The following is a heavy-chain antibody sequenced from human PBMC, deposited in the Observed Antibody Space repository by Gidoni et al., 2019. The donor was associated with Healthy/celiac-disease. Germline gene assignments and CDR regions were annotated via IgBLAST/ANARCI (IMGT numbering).Heavy chain of an antibody. V-gene: IGHV3-43*01. CDR2: ISWDGGST. CDR3: AKDISGYSYGHFDY. CDR1: GFTFDDYP. Sequence: EVQLVESGGVVVQPGGSLRLDCAASGFTFDDYPMHWVRQAPGKGLEWVSLISWDGGSTYYADSVKGRFTISRDNSKNSLYLQMNSLRTEDTALYYCAKDISGYSYGHFDYWGQGTLVTVSS. D-gene: IGHD5-18*01. J-gene: IGHJ4*02.